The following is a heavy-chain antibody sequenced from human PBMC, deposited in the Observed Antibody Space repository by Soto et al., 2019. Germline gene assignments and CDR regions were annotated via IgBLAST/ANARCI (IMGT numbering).Heavy chain of an antibody. CDR2: ISAYNGNT. D-gene: IGHD5-18*01. Sequence: ASVKVSCKASGYTFTSYGISWVRQAPGQGLEWMGWISAYNGNTNYAQKLQGRVTMTTDTSTSTAYMELRSLRSDDTAVYYCARGRYSYGPEEYYFDYWGQGTLVTVSS. J-gene: IGHJ4*02. CDR3: ARGRYSYGPEEYYFDY. V-gene: IGHV1-18*01. CDR1: GYTFTSYG.